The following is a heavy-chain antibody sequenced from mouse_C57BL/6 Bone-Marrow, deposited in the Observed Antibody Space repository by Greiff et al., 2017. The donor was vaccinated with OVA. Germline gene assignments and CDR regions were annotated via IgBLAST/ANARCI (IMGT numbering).Heavy chain of an antibody. D-gene: IGHD2-1*01. CDR1: GYTFTDYA. J-gene: IGHJ3*01. Sequence: VQVVESGPELVRPGVSVKISCKGSGYTFTDYAMHWVTQSHAKRLEWIGVISTYYGDASYNQKFKDKATMTVDKSSSTAYMELARLTSEDSAVYYCARWSIYYGNRFAYWGQGTLVTVSA. CDR2: ISTYYGDA. CDR3: ARWSIYYGNRFAY. V-gene: IGHV1-67*01.